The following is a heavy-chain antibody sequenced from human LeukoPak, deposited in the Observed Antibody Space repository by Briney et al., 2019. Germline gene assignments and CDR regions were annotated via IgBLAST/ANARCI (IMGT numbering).Heavy chain of an antibody. Sequence: GGSLRLSCAAPGFTFSSYAMSWVRQAPGKGLEWDSAISGSGGSTYYADSVKGRFTISRDNSKNTLYLQMNSLRAEDTAVYYCAKGRVRMTTVTPVDYWGQGTLVTVSS. J-gene: IGHJ4*02. V-gene: IGHV3-23*01. D-gene: IGHD4-11*01. CDR2: ISGSGGST. CDR1: GFTFSSYA. CDR3: AKGRVRMTTVTPVDY.